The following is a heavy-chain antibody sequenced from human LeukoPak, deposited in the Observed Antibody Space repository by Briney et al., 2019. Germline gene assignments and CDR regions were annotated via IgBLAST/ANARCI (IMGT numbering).Heavy chain of an antibody. CDR2: IIPILGTA. J-gene: IGHJ4*02. D-gene: IGHD3-16*01. Sequence: GASVKVSCKASGGTFSSYAISWVRQAPGQGLEWMGGIIPILGTANYAQKFQGRVTITADESTSTAYMELSSLRSEDTAVYYCARYGGGESRKVFDYWGQGTLVTVSS. CDR3: ARYGGGESRKVFDY. V-gene: IGHV1-69*13. CDR1: GGTFSSYA.